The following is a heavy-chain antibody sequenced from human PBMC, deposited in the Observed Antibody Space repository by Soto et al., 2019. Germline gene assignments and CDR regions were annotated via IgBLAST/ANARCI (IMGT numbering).Heavy chain of an antibody. CDR2: IWYDGSIK. D-gene: IGHD2-15*01. CDR3: ARIDCTGGSCRPYAYYDMDV. Sequence: QVQLVESGGGVVQPGRSLRLSCAASGFTFNTYGMHWVRQAPGRGLEWVAVIWYDGSIKYYADSVMGRFTISRDNSKNTLYLQMNSLRAEDTAVYYCARIDCTGGSCRPYAYYDMDVWGQGTTVTVSS. J-gene: IGHJ6*02. V-gene: IGHV3-33*01. CDR1: GFTFNTYG.